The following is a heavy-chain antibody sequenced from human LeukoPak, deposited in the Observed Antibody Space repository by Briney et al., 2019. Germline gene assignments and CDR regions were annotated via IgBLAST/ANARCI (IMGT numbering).Heavy chain of an antibody. V-gene: IGHV3-7*05. CDR1: GLSFNTYW. CDR3: GRGPGYRSDY. Sequence: GGSLRLSCAASGLSFNTYWMTWVRQAPGKGLEWVANINQDGSEKNYVGSVKRRFTISRDSAKKSLYLQMNSLRAEDTAVYYCGRGPGYRSDYWGQGTLVTVSS. J-gene: IGHJ4*02. D-gene: IGHD5-12*01. CDR2: INQDGSEK.